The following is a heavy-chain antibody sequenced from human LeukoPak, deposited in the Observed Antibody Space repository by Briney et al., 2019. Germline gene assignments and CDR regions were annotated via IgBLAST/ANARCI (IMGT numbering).Heavy chain of an antibody. CDR2: ISYDGSNK. D-gene: IGHD6-13*01. CDR1: GFTFSSYA. CDR3: ATSPRYKQQLGYFDY. Sequence: PGRSLRLSCAASGFTFSSYAMHWVRQAPGKGLEWVAVISYDGSNKYYADSVKGRFTISRDNPKNTLYLQMNSLRPEDTAVYYCATSPRYKQQLGYFDYWGQGTLVTVSS. J-gene: IGHJ4*02. V-gene: IGHV3-30-3*01.